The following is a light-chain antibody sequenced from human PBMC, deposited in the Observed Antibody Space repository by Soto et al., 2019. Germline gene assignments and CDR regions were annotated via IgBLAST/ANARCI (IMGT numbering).Light chain of an antibody. V-gene: IGLV2-8*01. Sequence: QSALTQPPSASGSPGQSVTISCTGTSSDVGSYTYVSWYQQHPGKAPKLMIYGVTERPSGVPDRFSGSKSGNTAYLTVSGLQTEDEAYYYCSSYAGSNNYVFVTGTKLTVL. CDR1: SSDVGSYTY. J-gene: IGLJ1*01. CDR2: GVT. CDR3: SSYAGSNNYV.